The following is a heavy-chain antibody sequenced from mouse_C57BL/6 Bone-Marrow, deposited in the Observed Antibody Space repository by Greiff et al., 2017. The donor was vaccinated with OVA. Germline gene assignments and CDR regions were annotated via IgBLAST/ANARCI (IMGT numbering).Heavy chain of an antibody. D-gene: IGHD1-1*01. J-gene: IGHJ2*01. CDR2: INPSSGYT. CDR1: GYTFTSYT. V-gene: IGHV1-4*01. Sequence: QVHVKQSGAELARPGASVKMSCQASGYTFTSYTMHWVNTRPGQGLEWIGYINPSSGYTKYNQKFKDKATMTADKSSSTAYMQLSSLTSEDSAVYYCARDTTLVANFDDWGQGTTLTVSS. CDR3: ARDTTLVANFDD.